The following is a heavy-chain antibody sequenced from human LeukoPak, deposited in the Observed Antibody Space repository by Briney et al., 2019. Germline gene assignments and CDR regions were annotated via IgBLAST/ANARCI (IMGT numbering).Heavy chain of an antibody. CDR3: ATFRSGFGGYY. D-gene: IGHD3-10*01. V-gene: IGHV3-66*01. CDR1: GFIVSNYH. J-gene: IGHJ4*02. Sequence: GGSLRLSCAASGFIVSNYHMGWVRQTPGKGLEWVSVIHTDDIAYYADSVRDRFTISRDDFKNTLDLQMSNLRTEDTALYFCATFRSGFGGYYWGQGTLVTVSS. CDR2: IHTDDIA.